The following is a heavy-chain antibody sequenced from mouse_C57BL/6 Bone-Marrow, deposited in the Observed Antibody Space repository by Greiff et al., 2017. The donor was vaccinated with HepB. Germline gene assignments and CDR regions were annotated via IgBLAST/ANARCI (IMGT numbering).Heavy chain of an antibody. CDR2: ISYDGSN. J-gene: IGHJ3*01. CDR3: ARLWQRGFAY. V-gene: IGHV3-6*01. D-gene: IGHD2-1*01. Sequence: DVKLQESGPGLVKPSQSLSLTCSVPGYSITSGYYWNWIRQFPGNKLEWMGYISYDGSNNYNPSLKNRISITRDTSKNQFFLKLNSVTTEDTATYYCARLWQRGFAYWGQGTLVTVSA. CDR1: GYSITSGYY.